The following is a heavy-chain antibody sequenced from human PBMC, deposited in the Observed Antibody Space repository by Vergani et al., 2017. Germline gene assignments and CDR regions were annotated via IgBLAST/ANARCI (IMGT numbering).Heavy chain of an antibody. Sequence: QVQLQESGPGLVKPSQTLSLTCAISGDSVSSNSAAWNWIRQSPSRGLEWLGRTYYRSKWYNDYAVSVKSRITINPDTSKNQFSLQLNSVTPEDTAVYYCARVGIVGATGGTYYFDYWGQGTLVTVSS. CDR2: TYYRSKWYN. CDR3: ARVGIVGATGGTYYFDY. J-gene: IGHJ4*02. D-gene: IGHD1-26*01. V-gene: IGHV6-1*01. CDR1: GDSVSSNSAA.